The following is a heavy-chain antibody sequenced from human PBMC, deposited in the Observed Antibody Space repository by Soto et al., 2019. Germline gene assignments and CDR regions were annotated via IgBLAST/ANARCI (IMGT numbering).Heavy chain of an antibody. J-gene: IGHJ6*02. CDR2: IKQDGSEK. CDR1: GFTFSSYW. V-gene: IGHV3-7*03. D-gene: IGHD1-7*01. CDR3: ARDNQELLFHYYYYYGMDV. Sequence: PGGSLRLSCAASGFTFSSYWMSWVRQAPGKGLEWVANIKQDGSEKYYVDSVKGRFTISRDNAKNSLSLQMNSLRAEDTAVYYRARDNQELLFHYYYYYGMDVWGQGTTVTVSS.